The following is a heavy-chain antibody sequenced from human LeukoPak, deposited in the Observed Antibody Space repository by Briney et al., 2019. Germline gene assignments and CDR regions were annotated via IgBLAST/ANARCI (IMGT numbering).Heavy chain of an antibody. V-gene: IGHV3-30*18. CDR3: AKSSEKYCSSTSCYILPDY. J-gene: IGHJ4*02. Sequence: GRSLRLSCAASGFTFSSYGMHWVRQAPGKGLEWVAVISYDVGKKYYADTVKGRFTISRDNSKNTLYLQMNSLRAEDTAVYYCAKSSEKYCSSTSCYILPDYWGQGTLVTVSS. CDR2: ISYDVGKK. D-gene: IGHD2-2*02. CDR1: GFTFSSYG.